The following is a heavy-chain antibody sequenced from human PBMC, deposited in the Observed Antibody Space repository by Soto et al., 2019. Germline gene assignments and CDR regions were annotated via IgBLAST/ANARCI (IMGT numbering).Heavy chain of an antibody. D-gene: IGHD3-22*01. CDR2: INHSGST. CDR1: SGRLRRYY. CDR3: ARAIVVVTEDYYYGMDV. J-gene: IGHJ6*02. Sequence: SHTRPPTSGGHSGRLRRYYRRGTGELLGKGLEWIGEINHSGSTNYNPSLKSRVTISVDTSKNQFSLKLSSVTAADTAVYYCARAIVVVTEDYYYGMDVWGQGTTVT. V-gene: IGHV4-34*01.